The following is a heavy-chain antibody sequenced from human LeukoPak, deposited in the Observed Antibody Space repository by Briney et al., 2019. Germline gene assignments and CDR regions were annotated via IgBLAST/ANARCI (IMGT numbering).Heavy chain of an antibody. CDR2: IYHSGST. D-gene: IGHD3-10*01. Sequence: SETLSLTCAVSGGSISSSNWWSWVRQPPGKGLEWIGEIYHSGSTNYNPSLKSRVTISVGKSKNQFSLKLSSVTAADTAVYYCAREPLWFGELLPDYWGQGTLVTVSS. V-gene: IGHV4-4*02. CDR3: AREPLWFGELLPDY. J-gene: IGHJ4*02. CDR1: GGSISSSNW.